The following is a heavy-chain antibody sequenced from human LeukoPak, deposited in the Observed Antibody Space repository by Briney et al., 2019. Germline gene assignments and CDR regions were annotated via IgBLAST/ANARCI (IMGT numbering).Heavy chain of an antibody. V-gene: IGHV3-23*01. J-gene: IGHJ4*02. D-gene: IGHD6-19*01. CDR1: APSFSTFA. Sequence: GRSLSPAWALAAPSFSTFATGCVRPPPGDWLGWVACSSTSGESTKDAESVKGRFTISRDNSKNMLYLQMNSLRVEDTAVYYCAKDGPASYNTGWSYFDYWGQGTLVTVSS. CDR3: AKDGPASYNTGWSYFDY. CDR2: SSTSGEST.